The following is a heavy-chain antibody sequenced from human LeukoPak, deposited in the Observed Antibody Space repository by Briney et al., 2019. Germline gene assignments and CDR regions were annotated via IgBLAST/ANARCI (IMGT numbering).Heavy chain of an antibody. D-gene: IGHD3-9*01. V-gene: IGHV1-69*13. CDR1: GRTFTSYA. J-gene: IGHJ4*02. CDR3: ARGSLTGSPGDY. Sequence: SVKVSCKASGRTFTSYAISWVRQAPGQGLEWMGGIIPSFGTADYAQKFQGRVTITADESTSTAYMELSSLRSEDTAVYYCARGSLTGSPGDYWGQGTLVTVSS. CDR2: IIPSFGTA.